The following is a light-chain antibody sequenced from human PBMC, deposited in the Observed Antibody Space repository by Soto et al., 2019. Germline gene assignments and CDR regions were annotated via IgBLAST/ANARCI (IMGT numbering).Light chain of an antibody. CDR3: SSYTSSSTLI. CDR2: DVD. CDR1: SSDVGGYNY. J-gene: IGLJ2*01. Sequence: QSALTQPASVTESPGQSITISCTGTSSDVGGYNYVSWYQQHPGKAPKLMIYDVDNRPSGVSNRFSGSKSGNTASLTISGLQAEDEADYYCSSYTSSSTLIFGGGTKVTVL. V-gene: IGLV2-14*01.